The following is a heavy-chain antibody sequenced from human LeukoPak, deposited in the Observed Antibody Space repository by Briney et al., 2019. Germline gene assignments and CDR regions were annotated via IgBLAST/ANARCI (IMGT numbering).Heavy chain of an antibody. CDR2: IYYSGST. CDR1: GGSISSSNW. Sequence: SETLSLTCAVSGGSISSSNWWSWIRQPPGKGLEWIGYIYYSGSTNYNPSLKSRVTISVDTSKNQFSLKLSSVTAADTAVYYCARGAPAASGAFDIWGQGTMVTVSS. D-gene: IGHD2-2*01. J-gene: IGHJ3*02. V-gene: IGHV4-61*01. CDR3: ARGAPAASGAFDI.